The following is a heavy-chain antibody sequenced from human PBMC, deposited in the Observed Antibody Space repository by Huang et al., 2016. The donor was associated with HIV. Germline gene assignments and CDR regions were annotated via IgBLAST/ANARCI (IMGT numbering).Heavy chain of an antibody. CDR2: SSGTSSNI. CDR1: GFAFSKYS. Sequence: EVQLVESGGALVQPGGSLKLSCVVSGFAFSKYSMNWVRQAPGKGLEWVSYSSGTSSNIDYADSVKGRFTISRDNAKNSVFLQMRSLRAEDTALYYCARTEMEYYYGSSGYYPDYWGQGTQVTVSS. J-gene: IGHJ4*02. V-gene: IGHV3-48*01. CDR3: ARTEMEYYYGSSGYYPDY. D-gene: IGHD3-22*01.